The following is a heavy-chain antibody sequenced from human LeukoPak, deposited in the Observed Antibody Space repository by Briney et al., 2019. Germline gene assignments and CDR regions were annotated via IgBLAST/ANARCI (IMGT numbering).Heavy chain of an antibody. Sequence: GSVNVSCKSSRYTFTGYYMHWVRQAPGQGLEWMGWIKTNSGGTNYAQKFQGRVTMDRDTSISTAYMELSRLRSDDTAVYYCARAAVAGDFDYWGQGTLVTVSS. J-gene: IGHJ4*02. D-gene: IGHD6-19*01. CDR1: RYTFTGYY. V-gene: IGHV1-2*02. CDR3: ARAAVAGDFDY. CDR2: IKTNSGGT.